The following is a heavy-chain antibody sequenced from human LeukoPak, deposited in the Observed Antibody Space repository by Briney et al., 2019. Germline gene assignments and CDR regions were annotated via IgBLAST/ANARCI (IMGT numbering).Heavy chain of an antibody. CDR1: GYSISSGFY. V-gene: IGHV4-38-2*02. D-gene: IGHD7-27*01. Sequence: SETLSLTCTVSGYSISSGFYWGWIRQPPGKGLEWIGIIHHTGRTYYTPSLKSRVTISLDTSKNQFSLHLTSVSAADTAVYYCARWGRNWDYFDFWGQGTLVTVSS. CDR3: ARWGRNWDYFDF. CDR2: IHHTGRT. J-gene: IGHJ4*02.